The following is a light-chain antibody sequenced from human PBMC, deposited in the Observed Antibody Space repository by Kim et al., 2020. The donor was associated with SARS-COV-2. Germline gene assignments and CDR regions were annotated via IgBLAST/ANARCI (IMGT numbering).Light chain of an antibody. Sequence: DIQMTQSPSTLSASVGDRVTITCRASQSISTWLAWYQQKPGKAPKLLIYKAPSLESGVPSRFSGSGSGTEFTLTISSLQPDDFATYYCQQYNSSPLTFGGGTKVDIK. CDR2: KAP. V-gene: IGKV1-5*03. J-gene: IGKJ4*01. CDR1: QSISTW. CDR3: QQYNSSPLT.